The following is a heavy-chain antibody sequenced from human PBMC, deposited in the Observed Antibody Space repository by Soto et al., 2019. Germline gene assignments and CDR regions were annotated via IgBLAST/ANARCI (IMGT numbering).Heavy chain of an antibody. V-gene: IGHV4-59*01. Sequence: SETLSLTCTVSGGSISSYYWSWIRQPPGKGLEWIGYIYYSGSTNYNPSLKSRVTISVDTSKNQFSLKLSSVTAADTAVYYCARAVSVLRFLELLPAPYYYYYGMDVWGQGTTVTVSS. J-gene: IGHJ6*02. D-gene: IGHD3-3*01. CDR3: ARAVSVLRFLELLPAPYYYYYGMDV. CDR1: GGSISSYY. CDR2: IYYSGST.